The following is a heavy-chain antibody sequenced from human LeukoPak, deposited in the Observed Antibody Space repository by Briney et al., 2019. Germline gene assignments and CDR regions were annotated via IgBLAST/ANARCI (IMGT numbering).Heavy chain of an antibody. D-gene: IGHD2-2*01. CDR2: INHFGST. CDR1: GGSFIGYY. J-gene: IGHJ4*02. Sequence: SETLSLTCAVYGGSFIGYYWSWIRQPPGKGLEWIGEINHFGSTNYNPSLKSRVTISIDTSKNQFSLKLSSVTAADTAVYYCARVARCTSCFDVDYWGQGTLVTVSS. CDR3: ARVARCTSCFDVDY. V-gene: IGHV4-34*01.